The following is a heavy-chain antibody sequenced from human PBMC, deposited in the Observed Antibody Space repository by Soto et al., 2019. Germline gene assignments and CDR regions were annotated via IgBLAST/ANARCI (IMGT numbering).Heavy chain of an antibody. CDR3: ARGGRVAARPQDQLWVDY. D-gene: IGHD6-6*01. J-gene: IGHJ4*02. CDR1: GGTFSSYT. V-gene: IGHV1-69*06. CDR2: IIPIFGTA. Sequence: QVQLVQSGAEVKKPRSSVKVSCKASGGTFSSYTISWVRQAPGQGLEWMGGIIPIFGTANYAQKFQGRVTITADKSTSTAYMELSSLRSEDTAVYYCARGGRVAARPQDQLWVDYWGQGTLVTVSS.